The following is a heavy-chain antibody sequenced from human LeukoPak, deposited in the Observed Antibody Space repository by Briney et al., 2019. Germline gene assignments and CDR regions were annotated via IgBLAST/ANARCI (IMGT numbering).Heavy chain of an antibody. Sequence: PGRSLRLSCAASGFTFSSYGMHWVRQAPGKGLEWVAVIWYDGSNKYYADSVKGRFTISRDNSKNTLYLQMNSLRAEDTAVYYCARMIVVSSFDYWGQGTLVTVSS. V-gene: IGHV3-33*01. CDR2: IWYDGSNK. J-gene: IGHJ4*02. D-gene: IGHD3-22*01. CDR1: GFTFSSYG. CDR3: ARMIVVSSFDY.